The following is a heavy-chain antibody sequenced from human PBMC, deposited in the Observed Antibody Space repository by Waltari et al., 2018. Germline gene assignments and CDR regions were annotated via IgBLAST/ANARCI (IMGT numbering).Heavy chain of an antibody. CDR2: IIPIFGTA. V-gene: IGHV1-69*05. D-gene: IGHD2-2*01. CDR3: ASSPRYCSSTSCYYWFDP. Sequence: QVQLVQSGAEVKKPGSSVKVSCKASGGTFSSYAISWVRQAPGQGLEWMGGIIPIFGTANYAQKCQGRVTITTDESTSTAYMELSSLRSEDTAVYYCASSPRYCSSTSCYYWFDPWGQGTLVTVSS. J-gene: IGHJ5*02. CDR1: GGTFSSYA.